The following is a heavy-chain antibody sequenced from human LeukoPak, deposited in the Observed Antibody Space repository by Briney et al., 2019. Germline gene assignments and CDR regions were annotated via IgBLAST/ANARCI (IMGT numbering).Heavy chain of an antibody. CDR1: GFTVSSNY. Sequence: GGSLRLSCAASGFTVSSNYMSWVRQAPGKGLEWVSVIYSGGSTYYADSVKGRFTISRDNSKNTLYLQMNSLRAEDTAVYYCARGGRGMIVVGAFDIWGQGTMVTVSS. CDR3: ARGGRGMIVVGAFDI. D-gene: IGHD3-22*01. V-gene: IGHV3-53*01. CDR2: IYSGGST. J-gene: IGHJ3*02.